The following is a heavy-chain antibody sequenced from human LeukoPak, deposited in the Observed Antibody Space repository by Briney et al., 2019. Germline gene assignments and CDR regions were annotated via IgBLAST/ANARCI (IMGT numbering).Heavy chain of an antibody. D-gene: IGHD2-15*01. CDR1: AGSISSSSYY. CDR3: ARDGNLIVVVVAAHYNWFDP. J-gene: IGHJ5*02. Sequence: PSETLSLTCTVSAGSISSSSYYWGWIRQPPGKGLEWIGSIYYGGITYYNPSLKSRVTISVDTSKNQFSLKVSSVTAADTAVYYCARDGNLIVVVVAAHYNWFDPWGQGTLVTVSS. CDR2: IYYGGIT. V-gene: IGHV4-39*07.